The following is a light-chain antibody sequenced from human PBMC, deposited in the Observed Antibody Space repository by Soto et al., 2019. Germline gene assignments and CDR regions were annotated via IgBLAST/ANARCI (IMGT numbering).Light chain of an antibody. CDR1: SSNIGAGYN. CDR3: QSYDISLSGVV. CDR2: GNR. J-gene: IGLJ2*01. V-gene: IGLV1-40*01. Sequence: QSVLTQPPSVSGAPGPRVTISCTGSSSNIGAGYNVHWYQHLPGTAPKVLIYGNRHRPSGVPDRFSGSKSGTSASLAITGLQADDEADYYCQSYDISLSGVVFGGGTKLAVL.